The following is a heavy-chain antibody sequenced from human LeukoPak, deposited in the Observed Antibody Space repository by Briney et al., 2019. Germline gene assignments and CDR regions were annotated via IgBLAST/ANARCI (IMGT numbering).Heavy chain of an antibody. J-gene: IGHJ4*02. V-gene: IGHV3-9*01. CDR2: ISWNSGSI. CDR1: GFTFVDYA. Sequence: GGSLRLSCAASGFTFVDYAMHWVRQAPGKGLEWVSGISWNSGSIGYADSVKGRFTISRDNAKNSLYLQMNSLRAEDTALYYCAKDISYYDSSGCFDYWGQGTLVTVSS. CDR3: AKDISYYDSSGCFDY. D-gene: IGHD3-22*01.